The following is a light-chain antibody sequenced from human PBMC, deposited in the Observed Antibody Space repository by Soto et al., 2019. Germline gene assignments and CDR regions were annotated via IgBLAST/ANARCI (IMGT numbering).Light chain of an antibody. CDR3: ATWDDSLIGWV. CDR2: SNN. Sequence: QSVLTQPPSVSGTPGQRVTISCSESSSNIGSNTVNWYQQFPGTAPKLLIYSNNQWPSGVPDRFSGSKSGTSASLAISGLQSEDEADYYCATWDDSLIGWVFGGGTQLTVL. J-gene: IGLJ3*02. CDR1: SSNIGSNT. V-gene: IGLV1-44*01.